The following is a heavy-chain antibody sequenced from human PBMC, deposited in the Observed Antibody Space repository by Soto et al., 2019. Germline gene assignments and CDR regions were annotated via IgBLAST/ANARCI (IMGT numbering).Heavy chain of an antibody. D-gene: IGHD2-2*01. CDR1: GYTFTSFA. CDR3: ATGRYCSSTSCYWGTIGFGYYFDY. CDR2: INAGSGNT. J-gene: IGHJ4*02. V-gene: IGHV1-3*01. Sequence: GASVKVSCKASGYTFTSFAVHWVRQAPGQRLEWMGWINAGSGNTKYSQKFQGRVTMTGDTSASTAYMELSSLRSEDTAVYYCATGRYCSSTSCYWGTIGFGYYFDYWGQGTLVTVSS.